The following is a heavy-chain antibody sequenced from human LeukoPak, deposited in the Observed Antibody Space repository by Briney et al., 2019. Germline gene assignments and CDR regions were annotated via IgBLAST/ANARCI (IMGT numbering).Heavy chain of an antibody. Sequence: ASVKVSCKASGGTFSSYAISWVRQAPGQGLEWMGGIIPIFGTANYAQKFQGRVTITADESTSTAYMELSSLRSEDTAVYYCARDITFPGGPLYYYYYGMDVWGQGTTVTVSS. CDR3: ARDITFPGGPLYYYYYGMDV. CDR1: GGTFSSYA. V-gene: IGHV1-69*13. D-gene: IGHD1-14*01. CDR2: IIPIFGTA. J-gene: IGHJ6*02.